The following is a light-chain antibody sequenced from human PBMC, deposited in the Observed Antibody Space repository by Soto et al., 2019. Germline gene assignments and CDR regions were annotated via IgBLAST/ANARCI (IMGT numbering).Light chain of an antibody. Sequence: EIVLTQSPGTLSLSPGERVTLSCRASQSVSSDYLAWYQQKRGQVPRLLIYGASSRATGIPDRFSGSGSGTDFTLTIGRLEPEDSAVYYCQQYGGPPWTFGQGTKVEIK. V-gene: IGKV3-20*01. J-gene: IGKJ1*01. CDR2: GAS. CDR1: QSVSSDY. CDR3: QQYGGPPWT.